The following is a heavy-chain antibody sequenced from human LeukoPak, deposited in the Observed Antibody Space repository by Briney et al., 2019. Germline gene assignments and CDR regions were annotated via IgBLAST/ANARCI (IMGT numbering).Heavy chain of an antibody. Sequence: GGSLRLSCAASGFTFSSYAMSWVRQAPGKGLEWVSAISGSGGSTYYADSVKGRFTISRDNSKNTLYLQMNSLRAEDTAVYYCAKDALGGYDSSGYFDYWGQGTLVTVSS. CDR2: ISGSGGST. D-gene: IGHD3-22*01. V-gene: IGHV3-23*01. J-gene: IGHJ4*02. CDR1: GFTFSSYA. CDR3: AKDALGGYDSSGYFDY.